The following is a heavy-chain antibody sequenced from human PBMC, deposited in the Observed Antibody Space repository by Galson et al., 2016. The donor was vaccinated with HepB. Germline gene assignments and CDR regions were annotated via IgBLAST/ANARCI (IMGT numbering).Heavy chain of an antibody. CDR2: IFPGDSDS. D-gene: IGHD2-8*02. CDR3: ARRVAVTGGVLDY. Sequence: QSGAEVKEPGESLKISCKGSGYSFSSYWIGWVRQRPGKGLEWMGVIFPGDSDSRYNPSFEGQVTFSVDKSISTAYLQWSSLKSSDTAMYYCARRVAVTGGVLDYWAPGTLVTVSS. J-gene: IGHJ4*02. V-gene: IGHV5-51*01. CDR1: GYSFSSYW.